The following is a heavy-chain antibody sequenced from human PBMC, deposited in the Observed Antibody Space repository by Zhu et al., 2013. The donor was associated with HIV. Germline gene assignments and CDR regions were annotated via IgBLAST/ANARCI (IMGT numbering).Heavy chain of an antibody. Sequence: QVQLMQSGPEVKRPGSSVRVSCQASGVKLKFHAISWIRQAPGQGLEWLGSILPALASTKYGRNFQGRVSFTADTSQNTVYMELTNLKPDDTAVYYCVRDMVLPADNDAFDIWGQGTMVTVSA. CDR1: GVKLKFHA. D-gene: IGHD2-8*02. CDR2: ILPALAST. CDR3: VRDMVLPADNDAFDI. J-gene: IGHJ3*02. V-gene: IGHV1-69*09.